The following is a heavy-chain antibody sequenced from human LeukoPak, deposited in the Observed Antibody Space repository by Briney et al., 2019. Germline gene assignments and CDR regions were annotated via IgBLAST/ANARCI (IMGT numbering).Heavy chain of an antibody. CDR1: GYSFINYW. CDR2: IYPGDSDT. V-gene: IGHV5-51*01. Sequence: GESLKISCKGSGYSFINYWIAWVRQMPGKGLGWMGIIYPGDSDTRTKPALQGQVTISADKSISTAYLQWNSLKASDTAIYYCTRRGRAPSNWFDPWGQGTLVTVSS. D-gene: IGHD2-8*01. J-gene: IGHJ5*02. CDR3: TRRGRAPSNWFDP.